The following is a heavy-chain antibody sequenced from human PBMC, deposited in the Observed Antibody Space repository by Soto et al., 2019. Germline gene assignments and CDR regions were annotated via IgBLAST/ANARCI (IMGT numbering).Heavy chain of an antibody. CDR3: ARGGGTTSYYYGMDV. CDR2: IYYSGST. CDR1: GGSISSHY. J-gene: IGHJ6*02. V-gene: IGHV4-59*11. D-gene: IGHD1-7*01. Sequence: PSETLSLTCTVSGGSISSHYWSWIRRPPGKGLEWIAYIYYSGSTNYNPSLKSRVTISVDTSKNQFSLKLSSVTAADTAVYYCARGGGTTSYYYGMDVWGQGTTVTVSS.